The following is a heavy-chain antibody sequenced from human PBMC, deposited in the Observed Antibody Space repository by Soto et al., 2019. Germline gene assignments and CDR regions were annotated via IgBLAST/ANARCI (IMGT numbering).Heavy chain of an antibody. CDR1: GGSISSGGYS. J-gene: IGHJ4*02. CDR3: AGGIAARPLGY. D-gene: IGHD6-6*01. CDR2: IYHSGST. V-gene: IGHV4-30-2*01. Sequence: SETLSLTCAVSGGSISSGGYSWSWIRQPPGKGLEWIGYIYHSGSTYYNPSLKSRVTISVDRSKNQFSLKLSSVTAADTAVYYCAGGIAARPLGYGGQGTLVTVSS.